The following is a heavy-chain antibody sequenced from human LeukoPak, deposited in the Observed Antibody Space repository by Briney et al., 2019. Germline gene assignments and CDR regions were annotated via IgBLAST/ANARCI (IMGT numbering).Heavy chain of an antibody. CDR1: GGSISSGSDY. D-gene: IGHD6-13*01. CDR2: IYTSGST. CDR3: ARGQAAAGTREYFDY. V-gene: IGHV4-61*02. J-gene: IGHJ4*02. Sequence: SQTLSLTCTVSGGSISSGSDYWSWIRQPAGKGLEWIGRIYTSGSTNYNPSLKSRVTISVDTSKNQFSLQLSSVTAADTAVYYCARGQAAAGTREYFDYWGQGTLVTVSS.